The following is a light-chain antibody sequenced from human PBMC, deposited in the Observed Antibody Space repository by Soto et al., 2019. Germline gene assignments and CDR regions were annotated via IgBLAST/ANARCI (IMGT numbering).Light chain of an antibody. V-gene: IGLV2-8*01. CDR1: SSDVGGYDY. Sequence: QSALTQPPSASGSPGQSVTISCTVTSSDVGGYDYVSWYQQHPGKAPKLMIYEVSERPSGVPDRFTGSKSGNTASLTVSGLQAEDEADYYCSSFAGSNNLGVFGTGTKVTVL. J-gene: IGLJ1*01. CDR3: SSFAGSNNLGV. CDR2: EVS.